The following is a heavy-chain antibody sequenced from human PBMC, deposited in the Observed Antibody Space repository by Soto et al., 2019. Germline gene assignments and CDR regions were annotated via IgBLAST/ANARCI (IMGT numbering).Heavy chain of an antibody. D-gene: IGHD3-3*01. Sequence: PGGSLRLSCAAFGFNLRSYWVHWVRQAPGKGLEWVSPINGSGGSTSYADSVKGRFTISRDNSKNTLYLQMNSLRAEDKAVYYCAKDPPSITIFGVVMTDYFDYWGQGTLVTVSS. CDR2: INGSGGST. V-gene: IGHV3-23*01. CDR3: AKDPPSITIFGVVMTDYFDY. CDR1: GFNLRSYW. J-gene: IGHJ4*02.